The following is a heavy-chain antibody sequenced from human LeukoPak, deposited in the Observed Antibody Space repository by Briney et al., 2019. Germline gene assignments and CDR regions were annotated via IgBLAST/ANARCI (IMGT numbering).Heavy chain of an antibody. CDR2: MNPNSGNT. D-gene: IGHD1-7*01. J-gene: IGHJ6*03. V-gene: IGHV1-8*03. CDR1: GYTFTSYD. Sequence: GASVKVSCKASGYTFTSYDINWVRQATGQGLEWMGWMNPNSGNTGYAQKFQGRVTITRSTSISTAYMELSSLRSEDTAVYYCARGRSYNWNYGYYYYYYYMDVWGKGTTVTVSS. CDR3: ARGRSYNWNYGYYYYYYYMDV.